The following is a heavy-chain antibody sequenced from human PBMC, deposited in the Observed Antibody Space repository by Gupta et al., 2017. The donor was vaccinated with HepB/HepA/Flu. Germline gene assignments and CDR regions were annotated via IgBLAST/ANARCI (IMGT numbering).Heavy chain of an antibody. V-gene: IGHV1-69*06. D-gene: IGHD3-10*01. CDR2: IIPIFGTA. J-gene: IGHJ6*03. CDR3: ARDSGPSTYYYYYYYMDV. CDR1: GGTFSSYA. Sequence: QVQLVQSGAEVKKPGSSVKVSCKASGGTFSSYAISWVRQAPGQGLEWMGGIIPIFGTANYAQKFQGRVTITADKPTSTAYMELSSLRSEDTAVYYCARDSGPSTYYYYYYYMDVWGKGTTVTVSS.